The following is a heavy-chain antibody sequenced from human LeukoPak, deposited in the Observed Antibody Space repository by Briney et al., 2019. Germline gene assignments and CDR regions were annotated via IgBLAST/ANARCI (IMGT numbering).Heavy chain of an antibody. CDR2: IYYSGST. V-gene: IGHV4-39*01. D-gene: IGHD2-2*01. CDR1: GGSISSSSYY. J-gene: IGHJ5*02. CDR3: AGLVPPAGLDWFDP. Sequence: SETLSLTCTVSGGSISSSSYYWGWIRQPPGKGLEWIGSIYYSGSTYYNPSLKSRVTISVDTSKNQFSLKLSSVTAADTAVYYCAGLVPPAGLDWFDPWGQGTLVTVSS.